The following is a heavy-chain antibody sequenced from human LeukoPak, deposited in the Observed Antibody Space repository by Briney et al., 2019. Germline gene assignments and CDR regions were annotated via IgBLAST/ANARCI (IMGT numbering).Heavy chain of an antibody. CDR1: GFTFSNYG. D-gene: IGHD3-16*01. Sequence: RSGGSLRLSCAASGFTFSNYGMHWVRQAPGKGLEWVAVISHDESDKYYADSVQGRFTISRDSSKNTLSLQMDSLRAEDTAVYYCARDDRGSGLGPPHDYWGPGTLVTVSS. V-gene: IGHV3-30*03. J-gene: IGHJ4*02. CDR3: ARDDRGSGLGPPHDY. CDR2: ISHDESDK.